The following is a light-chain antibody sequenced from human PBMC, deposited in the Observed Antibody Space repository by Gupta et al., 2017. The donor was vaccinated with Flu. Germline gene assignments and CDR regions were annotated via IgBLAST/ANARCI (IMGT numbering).Light chain of an antibody. V-gene: IGLV3-19*01. CDR2: GKN. Sequence: SSELTHYPAVSVALGQTVRITCQGDSLRSYYASWYQQKPGQAPVLVIYGKNNRPSGIPDRFSGSSSGNTASLTITGAQAEDEADYYCNSRDSSGNHVVFGGGTKLTVL. CDR3: NSRDSSGNHVV. CDR1: SLRSYY. J-gene: IGLJ2*01.